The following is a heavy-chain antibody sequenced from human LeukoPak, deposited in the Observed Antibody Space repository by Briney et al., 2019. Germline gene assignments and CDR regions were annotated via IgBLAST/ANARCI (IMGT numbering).Heavy chain of an antibody. D-gene: IGHD3-22*01. J-gene: IGHJ4*02. CDR1: GYTLTELS. CDR3: ATPHNYYDSSGYYNFDY. CDR2: FDPEDGET. Sequence: ASVKVSCKVSGYTLTELSMHWVRQAPGKGLEWMGGFDPEDGETIYAQKFQGRVTKTEDTSTDTAYMELSSLRSEDTAVYYCATPHNYYDSSGYYNFDYWGQGTLVTVSS. V-gene: IGHV1-24*01.